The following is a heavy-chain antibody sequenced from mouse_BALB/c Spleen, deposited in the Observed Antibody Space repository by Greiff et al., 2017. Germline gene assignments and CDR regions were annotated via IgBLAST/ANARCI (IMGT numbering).Heavy chain of an antibody. CDR2: ISSGSSTI. V-gene: IGHV5-17*02. J-gene: IGHJ2*01. CDR3: ARSPDY. Sequence: EVKVVESGGGLVQPGGSRKLSCAASGFTFSSFGMHWVRQAPEKGLEWVAYISSGSSTIYYADTVKGRFTISRDNPKNTLFLQMTSLRSEDTAMYYCARSPDYWGQGTTLTVSS. CDR1: GFTFSSFG.